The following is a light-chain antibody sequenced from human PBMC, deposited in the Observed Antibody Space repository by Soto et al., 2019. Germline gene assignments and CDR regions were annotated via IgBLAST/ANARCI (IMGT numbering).Light chain of an antibody. Sequence: IQMTQSPSSLSASVGDTVTITCRARQTISFYLNWYQQKPGRTPNLLIYATSSLQSVVPSRFDGSGSGTEFTLTISSLQPDDFATYYCQPSFSTPHTFGQGTKLELK. CDR1: QTISFY. CDR3: QPSFSTPHT. J-gene: IGKJ2*01. V-gene: IGKV1-39*01. CDR2: ATS.